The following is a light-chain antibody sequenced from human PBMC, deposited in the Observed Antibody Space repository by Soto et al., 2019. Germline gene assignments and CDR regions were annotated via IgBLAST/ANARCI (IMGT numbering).Light chain of an antibody. Sequence: DIQMTQSPSTLSGSVGDRVTITCRASQTISSWLAWYQQKPGKAPKLLIYKASTLKSGVPSRFSGSGSGTEVTLTINSLQPDDFATYYCQHYNSYSEAFGQGTKVELK. V-gene: IGKV1-5*03. CDR1: QTISSW. J-gene: IGKJ1*01. CDR2: KAS. CDR3: QHYNSYSEA.